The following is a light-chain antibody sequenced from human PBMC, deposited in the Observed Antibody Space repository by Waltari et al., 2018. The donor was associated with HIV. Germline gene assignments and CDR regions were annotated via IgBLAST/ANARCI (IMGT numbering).Light chain of an antibody. Sequence: SYELTQPPSVSVSPGQTARITCSGDALPKKYAYWYQQKPGRAPVLVIYKDSERPSGSPERFSGSSSGTIDTLTMRGVQTEDEADYYCQSADSSGTWVFGGGTKLTAL. V-gene: IGLV3-25*03. CDR2: KDS. CDR3: QSADSSGTWV. CDR1: ALPKKY. J-gene: IGLJ3*02.